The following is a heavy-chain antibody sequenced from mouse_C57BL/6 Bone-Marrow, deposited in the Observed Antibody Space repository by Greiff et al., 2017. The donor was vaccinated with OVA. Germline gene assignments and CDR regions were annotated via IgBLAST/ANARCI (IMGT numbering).Heavy chain of an antibody. CDR2: IDPSDSYT. J-gene: IGHJ2*01. CDR3: ARNLPQSGFDY. Sequence: VQLQQSGAELVMPGASVKLSCKASGYTFTSYWMHWVKQRPGQGLEWIGEIDPSDSYTNYNQKFKGKSTLTVDKSSSTAYMQLSSLTSEDSAVYYCARNLPQSGFDYWGQGTTLTVSS. V-gene: IGHV1-69*01. D-gene: IGHD1-3*01. CDR1: GYTFTSYW.